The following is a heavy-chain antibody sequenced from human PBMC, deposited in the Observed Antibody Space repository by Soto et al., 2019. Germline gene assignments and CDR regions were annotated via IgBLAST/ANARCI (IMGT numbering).Heavy chain of an antibody. CDR3: ANDLPPTVPTFGYYGMDV. J-gene: IGHJ6*02. D-gene: IGHD4-17*01. CDR2: ILYDGSNK. CDR1: GFTFSSYG. V-gene: IGHV3-30*18. Sequence: GGSLRLSCAASGFTFSSYGMHWVRQAPGKGLEWVAVILYDGSNKYYADSVKGRFTISRDNSKNTLYLQMNSLRAEDTAVDYFANDLPPTVPTFGYYGMDVWGQGTTVTVSS.